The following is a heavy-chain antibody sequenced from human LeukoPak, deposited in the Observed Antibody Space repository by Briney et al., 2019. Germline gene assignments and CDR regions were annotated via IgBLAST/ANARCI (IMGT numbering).Heavy chain of an antibody. V-gene: IGHV1-2*02. D-gene: IGHD3-22*01. J-gene: IGHJ4*02. Sequence: ASVKVSCKASGFTFTGYYMHWVRQAPGQGLEWMGWINPNSGGTNYAQKFQGRVTMTRDTSISTAYMELSRLKSDDTAVYYCARVHFYDSSGYSLINPWGQGTLVTVSS. CDR3: ARVHFYDSSGYSLINP. CDR2: INPNSGGT. CDR1: GFTFTGYY.